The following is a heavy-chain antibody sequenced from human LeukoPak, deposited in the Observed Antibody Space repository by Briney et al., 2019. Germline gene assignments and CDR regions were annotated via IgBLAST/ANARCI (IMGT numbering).Heavy chain of an antibody. Sequence: PGGSLRLSCAASGFTFSSYGMHWVRQAPGKGLEWVAVISYDGSNKYYADSVKGRFTISRDNSKNTLYLQMNSLRAEDTAVYYCAKSDDYVWAELAGPFDYWGQGTLVTVSS. D-gene: IGHD3-16*01. CDR1: GFTFSSYG. J-gene: IGHJ4*02. V-gene: IGHV3-30*18. CDR2: ISYDGSNK. CDR3: AKSDDYVWAELAGPFDY.